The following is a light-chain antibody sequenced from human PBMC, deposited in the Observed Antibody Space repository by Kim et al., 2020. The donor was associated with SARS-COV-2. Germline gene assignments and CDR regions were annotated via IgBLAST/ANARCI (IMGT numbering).Light chain of an antibody. Sequence: PTATLTCTGNNDNVGRQGAAWRQQHTGHPPKVLSDRNNNRRSGISERFSASRSGNTASLIITGLQSEDEADYYCSAWDISLNAVVFGGGTQLTVL. CDR1: NDNVGRQG. J-gene: IGLJ3*02. V-gene: IGLV10-54*01. CDR3: SAWDISLNAVV. CDR2: RNN.